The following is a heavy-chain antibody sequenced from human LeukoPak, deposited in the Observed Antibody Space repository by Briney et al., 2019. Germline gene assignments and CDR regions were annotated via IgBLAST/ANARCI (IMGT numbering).Heavy chain of an antibody. CDR2: INSDGSST. Sequence: GGSLRLSCAASGFTFSRYYMHSVRQAPGKGLVWVSRINSDGSSTTYADSVKGRFTISRDNAKNTLYLQMNSLKVEDTAVYYCTRVFVGDEYSSSGYWGQGTLVTVSS. CDR3: TRVFVGDEYSSSGY. CDR1: GFTFSRYY. V-gene: IGHV3-74*01. D-gene: IGHD6-13*01. J-gene: IGHJ4*02.